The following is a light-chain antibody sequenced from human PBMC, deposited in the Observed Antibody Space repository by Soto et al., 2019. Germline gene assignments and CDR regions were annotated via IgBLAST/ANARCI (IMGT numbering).Light chain of an antibody. CDR1: QSVSSSY. J-gene: IGKJ4*01. CDR2: GAS. Sequence: IVLTQSPGTLSLSPGERATLSCRASQSVSSSYLAWYQQKPGQAPRLLIYGASSRATGTPDRFSGSGSGTDFTLTISRLEPEDFAVYYCQQYGSSPLTFGGWTKVEIK. V-gene: IGKV3-20*01. CDR3: QQYGSSPLT.